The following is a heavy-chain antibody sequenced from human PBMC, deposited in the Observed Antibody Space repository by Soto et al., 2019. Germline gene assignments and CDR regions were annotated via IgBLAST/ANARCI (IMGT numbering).Heavy chain of an antibody. CDR1: GFAFNKFG. V-gene: IGHV3-30*18. Sequence: QVQLVESGGGVVQPGTSLRLSCEASGFAFNKFGMHWVRQAPGKGLEWVAFISYDGSYQYYADSVQGRLTITRDNSMNTLNMQLNSLRREDTAVYYCAKGGEVGGVLGDHSGQGTLVTVSS. J-gene: IGHJ4*02. CDR2: ISYDGSYQ. CDR3: AKGGEVGGVLGDH. D-gene: IGHD1-26*01.